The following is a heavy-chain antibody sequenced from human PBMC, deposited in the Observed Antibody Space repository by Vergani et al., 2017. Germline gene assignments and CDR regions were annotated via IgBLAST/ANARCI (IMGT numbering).Heavy chain of an antibody. CDR3: AKDLHDQVGGFDP. V-gene: IGHV3-21*04. D-gene: IGHD3-16*01. CDR1: GFTFSSYS. Sequence: EVQLVESGGGLVKPGGSLRLSCAASGFTFSSYSMNWVRQAPGKGLEWVSSISSSSSYIYYADSVKGRFTISRDNAKNTLYLQMNSLRAEDTAVYYCAKDLHDQVGGFDPWGQGTLVTVSS. J-gene: IGHJ5*02. CDR2: ISSSSSYI.